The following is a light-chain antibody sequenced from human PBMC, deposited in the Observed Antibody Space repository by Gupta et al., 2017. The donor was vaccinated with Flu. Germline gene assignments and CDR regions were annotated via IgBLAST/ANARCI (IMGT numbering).Light chain of an antibody. Sequence: HSVLAQPPPVSATPGQGVTILCSRSTSNIGSNYVFWYQQVPGTAPKLFIYRNDQRLSGVPDRFSGAKSGTSASLAISGLQSEDEADYHCATWDDSLSEWVFGGGTKLTVL. V-gene: IGLV1-47*01. CDR1: TSNIGSNY. CDR3: ATWDDSLSEWV. CDR2: RND. J-gene: IGLJ3*02.